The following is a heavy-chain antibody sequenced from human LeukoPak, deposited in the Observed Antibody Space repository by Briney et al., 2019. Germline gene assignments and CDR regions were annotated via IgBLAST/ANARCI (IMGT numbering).Heavy chain of an antibody. V-gene: IGHV3-23*01. D-gene: IGHD6-19*01. CDR2: INGGGYNT. CDR1: GFTFNNYV. Sequence: GGSLRLSCAASGFTFNNYVMSWVRLAPGKGLEWVSTINGGGYNTYYADSVKGRFTISRDNSKNTLSLQVNTLRAEDTAVYYCARASGIYGSGWYFDYWGQGTLVTVSS. J-gene: IGHJ4*02. CDR3: ARASGIYGSGWYFDY.